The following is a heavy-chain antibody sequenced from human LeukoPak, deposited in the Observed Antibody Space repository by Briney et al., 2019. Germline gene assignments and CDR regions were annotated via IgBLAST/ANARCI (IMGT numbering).Heavy chain of an antibody. J-gene: IGHJ4*02. Sequence: SSETLSLTCTVSGGSVSSGSYYWSWIRQPPGKGLEWIGYIYYSGSTNYNPSLKSRVTISVDTSKNQFSLKLSSVTAADTAVYYCARSQDIVVVPAAEYYFDYWGQGTLVTVSS. V-gene: IGHV4-61*01. CDR1: GGSVSSGSYY. D-gene: IGHD2-2*01. CDR3: ARSQDIVVVPAAEYYFDY. CDR2: IYYSGST.